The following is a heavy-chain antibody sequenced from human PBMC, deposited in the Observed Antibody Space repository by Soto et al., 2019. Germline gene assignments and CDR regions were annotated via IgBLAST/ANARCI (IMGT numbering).Heavy chain of an antibody. J-gene: IGHJ4*02. Sequence: EVQLVESGGGLVQPGESLRLSCAASGFTFSSSWMHWVRQAPGKGLVWVSRINSDGSSTQYADSVRGRFTISRDNAKNMLFLEVNSLTIEDSAVYFCACLPMPLGQCDFWGQGTLVTVSS. CDR1: GFTFSSSW. CDR2: INSDGSST. CDR3: ACLPMPLGQCDF. V-gene: IGHV3-74*03. D-gene: IGHD2-2*01.